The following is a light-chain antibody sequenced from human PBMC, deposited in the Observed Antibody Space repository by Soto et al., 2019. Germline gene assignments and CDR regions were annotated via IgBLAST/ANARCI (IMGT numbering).Light chain of an antibody. CDR1: SSDVGGYNF. CDR2: NVI. CDR3: CSYAGRYTYV. V-gene: IGLV2-11*01. Sequence: QSVLTQPRSVSGSPGQSVTISCTGTSSDVGGYNFVSWYQHHPGKAPKLMIYNVIQRPSGVPDRFSASKSGNTASLTISGLQAEDDADYYCCSYAGRYTYVFGTGTQVTVL. J-gene: IGLJ1*01.